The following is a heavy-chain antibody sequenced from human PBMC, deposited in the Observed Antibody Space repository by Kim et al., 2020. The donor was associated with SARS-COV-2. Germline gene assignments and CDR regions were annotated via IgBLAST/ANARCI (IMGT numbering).Heavy chain of an antibody. D-gene: IGHD2-15*01. CDR1: GVTFGGYA. J-gene: IGHJ5*01. CDR3: AEERESCSGCGCPLPFDS. V-gene: IGHV3-23*01. CDR2: ISDSDVTT. Sequence: GGSLRLSCTASGVTFGGYAMSWVRHASGKGLEWASRISDSDVTTYDADSVKGRFITSRDYYKNTLYLDRNSMIAEDTIEYYWAEERESCSGCGCPLPFDS.